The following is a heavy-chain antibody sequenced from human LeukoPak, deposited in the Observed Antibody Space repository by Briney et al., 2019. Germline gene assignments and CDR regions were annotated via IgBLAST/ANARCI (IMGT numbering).Heavy chain of an antibody. J-gene: IGHJ4*02. D-gene: IGHD5-24*01. CDR1: GGSIRSSYYY. CDR2: IYYSGST. V-gene: IGHV4-61*01. CDR3: ARAQRAAYNWNYFDY. Sequence: SETLSLTCTVSGGSIRSSYYYWSWIRQPPGKGLEWIGYIYYSGSTNYNPSLKSRVTISVDTSKNQFSLKLSSVTAADTAVYYCARAQRAAYNWNYFDYWGQGTLVTVSS.